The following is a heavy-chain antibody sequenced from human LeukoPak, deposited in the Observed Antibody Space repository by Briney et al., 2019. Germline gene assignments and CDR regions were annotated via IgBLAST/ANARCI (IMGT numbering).Heavy chain of an antibody. D-gene: IGHD3-10*01. V-gene: IGHV1-3*01. CDR2: INAGNGNT. CDR3: ARVRSGSQSPYFDY. CDR1: GYTFTSYA. J-gene: IGHJ4*02. Sequence: ASVKVSCKASGYTFTSYAMHWVRQAPGQRLEWMGWINAGNGNTKYSQKFQGRVTITRDTSASTAYMELSSLRSEDTAVYYCARVRSGSQSPYFDYWGQGTLVTVSS.